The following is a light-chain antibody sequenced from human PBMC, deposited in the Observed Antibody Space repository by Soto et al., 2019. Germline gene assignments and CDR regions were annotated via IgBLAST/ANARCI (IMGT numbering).Light chain of an antibody. V-gene: IGKV1-33*01. Sequence: DIQMTQSPSSLSASLGDRVTITCQASQDIRFYLNWFHQKTGQAPKLLIYDASQFETGVPSMFSGIRSWTDFTFTINNHQPEDIITYYCQHYNSFPITFGQGTRLDI. J-gene: IGKJ5*01. CDR1: QDIRFY. CDR2: DAS. CDR3: QHYNSFPIT.